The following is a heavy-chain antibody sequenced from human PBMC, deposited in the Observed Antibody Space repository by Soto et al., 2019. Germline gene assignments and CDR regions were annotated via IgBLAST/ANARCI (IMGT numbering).Heavy chain of an antibody. V-gene: IGHV3-23*01. Sequence: GGSLRLSCAASGFTFSSYAMSWVRQAPGKGLEWVSAISGSGGSTYYADSVKGRFTISRDNSKNTLYLQMNSLRAEDTAVYYCAKTRGLRYFDWLPKFDYWGQGTLVTVSS. J-gene: IGHJ4*02. CDR2: ISGSGGST. D-gene: IGHD3-9*01. CDR3: AKTRGLRYFDWLPKFDY. CDR1: GFTFSSYA.